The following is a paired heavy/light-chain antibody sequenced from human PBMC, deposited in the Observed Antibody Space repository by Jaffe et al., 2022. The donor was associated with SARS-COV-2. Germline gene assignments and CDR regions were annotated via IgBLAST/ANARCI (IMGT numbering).Heavy chain of an antibody. V-gene: IGHV1-18*01. Sequence: VQLVQSGAEVKKPGASVKVSCQASGYSFNSYGISWVRQAPGQGLEWMGWISGDNANTEYAQNLQGRVTMTTDTSTSTAYMELRSLTSDDTAVYYCARGAGVDPICYWGQGTLVTVSS. J-gene: IGHJ4*02. CDR1: GYSFNSYG. CDR2: ISGDNANT. D-gene: IGHD5-12*01. CDR3: ARGAGVDPICY.
Light chain of an antibody. CDR1: QSVLHSSNNESS. CDR2: WAS. J-gene: IGKJ2*02. V-gene: IGKV4-1*01. CDR3: QQYYSTPCT. Sequence: DIVMTQSPDSLAVSLGERATINCKSSQSVLHSSNNESSLGWYQQKPGQPPKLLIYWASTRESGVPDRFSGSGSGTDFTLTISSLQAEDVAVYYCQQYYSTPCTFGQGTKLEI.